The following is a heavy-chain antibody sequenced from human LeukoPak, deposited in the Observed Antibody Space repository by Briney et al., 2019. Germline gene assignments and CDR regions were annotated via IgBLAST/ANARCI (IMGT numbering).Heavy chain of an antibody. D-gene: IGHD2-2*01. V-gene: IGHV3-21*01. CDR1: GFTFSSYS. CDR3: AGGRPDIVVVPAATIDY. Sequence: GGSLRLFCAASGFTFSSYSMNWVRQAPGKGLEWVSSISSSSSYIYYADSVKGRFTISRDNAKNSLYLQMNSLRAEDTAVYYCAGGRPDIVVVPAATIDYWGQGTLVTVSS. CDR2: ISSSSSYI. J-gene: IGHJ4*02.